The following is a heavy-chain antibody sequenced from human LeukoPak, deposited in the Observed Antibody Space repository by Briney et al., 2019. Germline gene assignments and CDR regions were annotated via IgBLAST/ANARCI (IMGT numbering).Heavy chain of an antibody. CDR1: GGSISSSSYY. V-gene: IGHV4-39*02. D-gene: IGHD6-19*01. J-gene: IGHJ4*02. Sequence: SETLSLTCTVSGGSISSSSYYWGWIRQPPGKGLEWIGSIYYSGSTYYNPSLKSRVTISVDTSKNQFSLKLSSVTAADTAVYYCARDDSSGWYPWGQGTLVTVSS. CDR2: IYYSGST. CDR3: ARDDSSGWYP.